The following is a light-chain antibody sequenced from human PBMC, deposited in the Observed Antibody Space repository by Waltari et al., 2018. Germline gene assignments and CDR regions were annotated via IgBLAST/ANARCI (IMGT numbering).Light chain of an antibody. J-gene: IGKJ1*01. CDR3: HQYSSFPWA. CDR2: KAS. CDR1: QSIGNW. Sequence: DIQMTQSPSTLSASVGDRVTIPCRASQSIGNWLAWYQQKPGKARNLLISKASALESGVPSRCSGSGSGTEFTLTISSLQPDDFATYYCHQYSSFPWALGQGTKVEIK. V-gene: IGKV1-5*03.